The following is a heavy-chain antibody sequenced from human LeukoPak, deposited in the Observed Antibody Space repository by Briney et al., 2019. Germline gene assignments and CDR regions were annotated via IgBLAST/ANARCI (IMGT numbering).Heavy chain of an antibody. CDR3: ARDLLYYGSGSYYNG. D-gene: IGHD3-10*01. V-gene: IGHV3-21*04. CDR1: GFTFSSYS. J-gene: IGHJ4*02. CDR2: ISSSSSYI. Sequence: GGSLRLSCAASGFTFSSYSMNWVRQAPGKGLEWVSSISSSSSYIYYADSVKGRFTISRDNSKNTLYLQMNSLRAEDTAVYYCARDLLYYGSGSYYNGWGQGTLVTVSS.